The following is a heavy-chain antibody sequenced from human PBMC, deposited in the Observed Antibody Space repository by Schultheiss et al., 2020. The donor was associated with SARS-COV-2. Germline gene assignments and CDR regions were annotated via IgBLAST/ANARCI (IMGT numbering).Heavy chain of an antibody. Sequence: ASVKVSCKASGGTFSSYAISWVRQAPGQGLEWMGWISAYNGNTNYAQKFQGRVTMTRDTSISTAYMELSRLRSDDTAVYYCARVPTRGAAAVYFDYWGQGTLVTVSS. CDR3: ARVPTRGAAAVYFDY. D-gene: IGHD6-13*01. CDR1: GGTFSSYA. J-gene: IGHJ4*02. CDR2: ISAYNGNT. V-gene: IGHV1-18*01.